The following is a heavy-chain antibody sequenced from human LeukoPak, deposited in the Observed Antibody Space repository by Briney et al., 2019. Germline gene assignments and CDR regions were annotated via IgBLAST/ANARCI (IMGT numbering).Heavy chain of an antibody. J-gene: IGHJ5*02. V-gene: IGHV3-48*01. CDR3: ARGGYCSSTSCYPSWFDP. CDR1: GFTFSSYS. D-gene: IGHD2-2*01. Sequence: AGSLRLSCAASGFTFSSYSMNWVRQAPGKGLEWVSYISSGSSTIYYADSVKGRFTISRDNAKTSLYLHMNSMRAEDKAVYYCARGGYCSSTSCYPSWFDPWGQGTLVTVSS. CDR2: ISSGSSTI.